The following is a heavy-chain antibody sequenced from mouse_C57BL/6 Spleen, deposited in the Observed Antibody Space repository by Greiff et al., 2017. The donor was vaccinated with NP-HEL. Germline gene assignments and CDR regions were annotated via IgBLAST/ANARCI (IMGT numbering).Heavy chain of an antibody. CDR2: NLPGSGST. J-gene: IGHJ1*03. Sequence: VQLQQSGAELMKPGASVKLSCTATGYTFTGYWIEWVKQRPRHGLEWSGENLPGSGSTNYNETFKGKATFTADTSSNPAYMQLSSLTTEDAAIYYCAREGLRGYFDVWGTGTTVTVSS. CDR1: GYTFTGYW. D-gene: IGHD1-1*01. V-gene: IGHV1-9*01. CDR3: AREGLRGYFDV.